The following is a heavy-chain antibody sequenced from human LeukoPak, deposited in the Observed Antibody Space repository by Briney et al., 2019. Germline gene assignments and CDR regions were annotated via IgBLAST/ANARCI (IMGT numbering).Heavy chain of an antibody. CDR3: ARGGYSYGYATRGAFDI. Sequence: PSETLSLTCTVSGGSISSYYWSWIRQPPGKGLEWIGYIYYSGSTNYNPSLKSRVTISVDTSKNQFSLKLSSVTAADTAVYYCARGGYSYGYATRGAFDIWGQGTMVTVSS. V-gene: IGHV4-59*01. CDR2: IYYSGST. D-gene: IGHD5-18*01. J-gene: IGHJ3*02. CDR1: GGSISSYY.